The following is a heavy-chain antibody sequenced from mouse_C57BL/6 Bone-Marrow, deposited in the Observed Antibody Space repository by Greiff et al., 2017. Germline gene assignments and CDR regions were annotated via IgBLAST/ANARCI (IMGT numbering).Heavy chain of an antibody. CDR2: IYPRDGST. D-gene: IGHD1-1*01. CDR3: ARGEYDDSSYNY. CDR1: GYTFTDST. J-gene: IGHJ2*01. Sequence: VKLQQSDAELVKPGASVKLSCKVSGYTFTDSTIHWMKQRPEQGLEWIGYIYPRDGSTKYNEKFKGKATLTADKYSSTAYMQLNSLTSEDSAVSFCARGEYDDSSYNYWGQGTTLTVSS. V-gene: IGHV1-78*01.